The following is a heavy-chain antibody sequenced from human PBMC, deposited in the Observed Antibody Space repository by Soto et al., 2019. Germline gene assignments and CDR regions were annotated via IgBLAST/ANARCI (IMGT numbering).Heavy chain of an antibody. CDR2: ISWDSGTI. D-gene: IGHD3-16*01. V-gene: IGHV3-9*01. CDR1: GFTFDDYA. J-gene: IGHJ6*03. Sequence: EVQLLESGGGLVQPGRSLRLSCAASGFTFDDYAMHWVRQAPGKGLEWVSVISWDSGTIAYADSVKGRFTISRDNAKNSLYLRMNSLRAEDTAFYYCAKDIGPLYNYFMDVWGKGTPVTVSS. CDR3: AKDIGPLYNYFMDV.